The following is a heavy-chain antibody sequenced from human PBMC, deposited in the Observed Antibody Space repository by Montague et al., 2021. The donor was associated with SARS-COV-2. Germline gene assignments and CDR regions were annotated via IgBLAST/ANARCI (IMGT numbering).Heavy chain of an antibody. CDR2: IYYNGYT. V-gene: IGHV4-59*01. CDR1: GDSISTYY. CDR3: ARGGATYYYDTSGYVNAFDT. Sequence: SETLSLTCTVSGDSISTYYWSWIRQPPGKGLEWIGYIYYNGYTNXNPSLKSRVTISVDTSKNQFSLRLSPVTAADTAVYFCARGGATYYYDTSGYVNAFDTWGQGTMVTVSS. D-gene: IGHD3-22*01. J-gene: IGHJ3*02.